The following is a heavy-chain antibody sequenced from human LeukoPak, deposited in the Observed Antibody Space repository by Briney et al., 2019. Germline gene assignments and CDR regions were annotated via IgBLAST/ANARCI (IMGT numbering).Heavy chain of an antibody. D-gene: IGHD3-9*01. Sequence: PGGSLRLSCAASGFTFSSYAMSWVRQAPGKGLEWVAVISYDGSNKYYADSVKGRFTISRDNSKNTLYLQMNSLRAEDTAVYYCARAQSTGTTDYWGQGTLVTVSS. CDR1: GFTFSSYA. V-gene: IGHV3-30-3*01. J-gene: IGHJ4*02. CDR3: ARAQSTGTTDY. CDR2: ISYDGSNK.